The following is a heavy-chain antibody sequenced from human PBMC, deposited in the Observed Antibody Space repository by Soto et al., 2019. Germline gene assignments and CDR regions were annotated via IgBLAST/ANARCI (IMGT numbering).Heavy chain of an antibody. J-gene: IGHJ4*02. CDR2: SSATGAGT. CDR1: GFTFSSYG. D-gene: IGHD1-7*01. Sequence: EVQLLESGGGLVQPGGSLRLSCAASGFTFSSYGMTWVRQAPGKGLEWVSFSSATGAGTYYADYVKGRFTISRDNSKNTLYLQMTSLRADDTAVYYCAKDRRAGGNYGLYSDYWGQGALVIVSS. CDR3: AKDRRAGGNYGLYSDY. V-gene: IGHV3-23*01.